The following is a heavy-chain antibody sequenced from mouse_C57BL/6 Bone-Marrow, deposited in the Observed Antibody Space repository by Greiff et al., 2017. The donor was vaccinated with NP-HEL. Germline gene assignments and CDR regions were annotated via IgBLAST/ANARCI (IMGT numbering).Heavy chain of an antibody. Sequence: VQLQQSGPVLVKPGASVKMSCKASGYTFTDYYMNWVKQSHGKSLEWIGVINPYNGGTSYNQKFKGKATLTVDKSSSTAYMELNSLTSEDSAVYYCARKGWLLWYWYFDVWGTGTTVTVSS. CDR1: GYTFTDYY. V-gene: IGHV1-19*01. D-gene: IGHD2-3*01. CDR3: ARKGWLLWYWYFDV. J-gene: IGHJ1*03. CDR2: INPYNGGT.